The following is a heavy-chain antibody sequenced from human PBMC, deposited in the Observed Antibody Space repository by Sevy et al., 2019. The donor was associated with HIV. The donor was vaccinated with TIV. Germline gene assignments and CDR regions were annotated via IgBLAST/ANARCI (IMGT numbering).Heavy chain of an antibody. V-gene: IGHV1-2*02. CDR2: MNPNTRAT. D-gene: IGHD4-17*01. J-gene: IGHJ6*02. Sequence: ASVKVSCKASGYTFTGYHLHWVRQAPGQGPEWMGWMNPNTRATNYAQKFQGRVTMTRDTSLSTAYMELSRLRSDDTAVYYCARLGTVVPAYGMDVWGQGTTVTVS. CDR3: ARLGTVVPAYGMDV. CDR1: GYTFTGYH.